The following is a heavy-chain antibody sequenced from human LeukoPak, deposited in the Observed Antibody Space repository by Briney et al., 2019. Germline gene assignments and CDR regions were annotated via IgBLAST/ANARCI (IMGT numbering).Heavy chain of an antibody. Sequence: SETLSLTCTVSGGSISSYYWSWIRQPPGKGLEWIGYIYYSGSTTYNPSLKSRVTISVDTSKNQFSLKLSSVTAADTAVYYCARRYSGSYTSMFDYWGQGTLVTVSS. D-gene: IGHD1-26*01. CDR3: ARRYSGSYTSMFDY. J-gene: IGHJ4*02. V-gene: IGHV4-59*08. CDR1: GGSISSYY. CDR2: IYYSGST.